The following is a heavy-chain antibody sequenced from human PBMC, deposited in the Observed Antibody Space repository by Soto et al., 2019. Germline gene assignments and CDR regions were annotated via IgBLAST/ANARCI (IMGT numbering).Heavy chain of an antibody. Sequence: QVQLVQSGAEVRKPGASVTVSCRSSGDSFNDYYIHWERQAPGQGFAWLGWINPNGGVTKYAQKCQGWVSMTRDTSIRTVYMQLSRLRSDDTAVYYCARESGGATATLDYYYFYMDVWGTGTTVTVSS. CDR1: GDSFNDYY. CDR3: ARESGGATATLDYYYFYMDV. CDR2: INPNGGVT. V-gene: IGHV1-2*04. J-gene: IGHJ6*03. D-gene: IGHD5-12*01.